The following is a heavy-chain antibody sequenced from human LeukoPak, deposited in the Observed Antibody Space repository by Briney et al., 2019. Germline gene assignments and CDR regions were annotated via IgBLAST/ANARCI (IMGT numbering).Heavy chain of an antibody. CDR2: VSYDGSNK. V-gene: IGHV3-30*18. CDR3: AKSVASDAY. Sequence: QTGGSLRLSCSASGFTFSGRGMHWVRQAPGKGLEWVAVVSYDGSNKYYADSVKGRFTISRDNSKNTLYLQMNSLISEDTAVYYCAKSVASDAYWGQGTLVTVSS. CDR1: GFTFSGRG. J-gene: IGHJ4*02. D-gene: IGHD5-12*01.